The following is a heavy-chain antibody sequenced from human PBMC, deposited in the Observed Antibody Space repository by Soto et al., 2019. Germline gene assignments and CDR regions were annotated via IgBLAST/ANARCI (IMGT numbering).Heavy chain of an antibody. J-gene: IGHJ4*02. Sequence: QVQLVESGGGVVQPGRSLRLSCVASGFTFSSYGMHWVRQAPGKGLEWVAAIYYDGSNKYYADSVKGRFTISRDNSKNTLYLQMNSLRAEDTAVYYWARDWYCSSTSCYENADYWGQGTLVTVSS. CDR3: ARDWYCSSTSCYENADY. D-gene: IGHD2-2*01. CDR2: IYYDGSNK. CDR1: GFTFSSYG. V-gene: IGHV3-33*01.